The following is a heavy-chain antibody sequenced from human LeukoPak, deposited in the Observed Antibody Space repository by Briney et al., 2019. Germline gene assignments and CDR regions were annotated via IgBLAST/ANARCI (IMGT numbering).Heavy chain of an antibody. D-gene: IGHD1-14*01. J-gene: IGHJ5*02. Sequence: SETLSLTCAVYGGSFSGYYWSWILQPPGKGLEWIVEINHSGSTNYNPSLKSRVTISVDTSKNQFSLKVSSVTAADTAVYYCARHQSAPVAGTRRVRRWFDPWGQGTLVTVSS. CDR3: ARHQSAPVAGTRRVRRWFDP. V-gene: IGHV4-34*01. CDR1: GGSFSGYY. CDR2: INHSGST.